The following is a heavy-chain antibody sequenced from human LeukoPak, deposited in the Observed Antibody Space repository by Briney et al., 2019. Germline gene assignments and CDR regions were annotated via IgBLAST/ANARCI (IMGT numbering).Heavy chain of an antibody. J-gene: IGHJ4*02. CDR3: AARPPRAVAGPFDY. D-gene: IGHD6-19*01. CDR2: ISTGSST. Sequence: GGSLRLSCVASGLTFHDYAMHWVRQAPGKGLEWVSTISTGSSTYYADSVKGRFTISRDSSKNTLSLQMNSLRAEDTAVYYCAARPPRAVAGPFDYWGQGTLVTVSS. CDR1: GLTFHDYA. V-gene: IGHV3-23*01.